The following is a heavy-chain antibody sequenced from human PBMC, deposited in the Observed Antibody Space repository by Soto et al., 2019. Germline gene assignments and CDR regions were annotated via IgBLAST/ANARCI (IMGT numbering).Heavy chain of an antibody. D-gene: IGHD5-18*01. V-gene: IGHV3-30-3*01. CDR2: ISYDGSNK. CDR1: RFTFSSYA. CDR3: AASGYSYGYFDY. J-gene: IGHJ4*02. Sequence: PGGSLRLSCAASRFTFSSYAMHWVRQAPGKGLEWVAVISYDGSNKYYADSVKGRFTISRDNSKNTLYLQMNSLRAEDTAVYYCAASGYSYGYFDYWGQGTLVTVSS.